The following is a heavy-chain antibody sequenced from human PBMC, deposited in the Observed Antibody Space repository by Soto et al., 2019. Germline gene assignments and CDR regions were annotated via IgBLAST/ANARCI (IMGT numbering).Heavy chain of an antibody. Sequence: SETQPLTSTVSGGSVSSGSYYWSWIRQPPGKGLEWIGYIYYSGSTNYNPSLKSRVTISVDTSKNQFSLKLSSVTAADTAVYYCARADIAVAGFDYWGQGTLVTVS. D-gene: IGHD6-19*01. V-gene: IGHV4-61*01. CDR1: GGSVSSGSYY. J-gene: IGHJ4*02. CDR2: IYYSGST. CDR3: ARADIAVAGFDY.